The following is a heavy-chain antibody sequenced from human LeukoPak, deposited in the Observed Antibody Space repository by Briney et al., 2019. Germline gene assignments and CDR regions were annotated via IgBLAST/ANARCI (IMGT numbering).Heavy chain of an antibody. V-gene: IGHV4-59*01. CDR1: GGSLSSYY. CDR3: ARVRSGNFDY. CDR2: IYCSGST. D-gene: IGHD2-15*01. J-gene: IGHJ4*02. Sequence: SETLSLTCAVPGGSLSSYYWSWIRQPPGKGLEWIWYIYCSGSTNYNPSLKSRVTISVETSKNQFSLKLSSLTAADTAVYYCARVRSGNFDYWGQGTLVTVSS.